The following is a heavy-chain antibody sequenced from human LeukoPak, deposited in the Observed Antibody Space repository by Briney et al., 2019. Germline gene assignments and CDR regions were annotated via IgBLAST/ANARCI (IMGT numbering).Heavy chain of an antibody. CDR2: ISAYNGYT. CDR1: GYTFTSYG. CDR3: ARPRAAPATHYFDD. V-gene: IGHV1-18*01. Sequence: ASVKVSCKTSGYTFTSYGISWVRQAPGQGLEWMGWISAYNGYTNYAQKFQGRVTMTTDTSTSTAYMELRSLRSDDTAVYYCARPRAAPATHYFDDWGQGTLATVSS. D-gene: IGHD6-13*01. J-gene: IGHJ4*02.